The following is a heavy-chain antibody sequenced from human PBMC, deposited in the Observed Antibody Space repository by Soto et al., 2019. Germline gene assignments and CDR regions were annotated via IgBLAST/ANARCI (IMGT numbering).Heavy chain of an antibody. CDR1: GYTFTTYG. J-gene: IGHJ5*02. Sequence: GASVKVSCKASGYTFTTYGISWVRQAPGQGLEWMGWISAYNGNTNYAQKLQGRVTMTTDTSTSTAYMELRSLRSDDTAIYYCARDPYILTGSQYNWLDPWGQGTLVTVSS. V-gene: IGHV1-18*01. CDR2: ISAYNGNT. D-gene: IGHD3-9*01. CDR3: ARDPYILTGSQYNWLDP.